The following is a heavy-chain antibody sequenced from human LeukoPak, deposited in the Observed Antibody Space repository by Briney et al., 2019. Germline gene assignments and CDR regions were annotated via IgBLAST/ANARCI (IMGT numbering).Heavy chain of an antibody. CDR2: IYPGDSDT. J-gene: IGHJ4*02. CDR1: GYSFTSYW. CDR3: ARRNYYDSSGYYLYYFDY. Sequence: GESLKISCKGSGYSFTSYWIDWVRQMPGKGLEWMGIIYPGDSDTRYSPSFQGQVTISADKSISTAYLQWSSLKASDTAMYYCARRNYYDSSGYYLYYFDYWGQGTLVTVSS. V-gene: IGHV5-51*01. D-gene: IGHD3-22*01.